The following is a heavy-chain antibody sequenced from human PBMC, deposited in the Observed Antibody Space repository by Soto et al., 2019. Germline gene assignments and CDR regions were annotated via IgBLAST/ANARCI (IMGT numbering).Heavy chain of an antibody. J-gene: IGHJ4*02. CDR3: ARGTPLWFGDKVGY. Sequence: GGSLRLSCAASGFTFSSYAMHWVRQAPGKGLEWVAVISYDGSNKYYADSVKGRFTISRDNSKNTLYLQMNSLRAEDTAVYYCARGTPLWFGDKVGYWGQGTLVTVSS. CDR2: ISYDGSNK. D-gene: IGHD3-10*01. V-gene: IGHV3-30-3*01. CDR1: GFTFSSYA.